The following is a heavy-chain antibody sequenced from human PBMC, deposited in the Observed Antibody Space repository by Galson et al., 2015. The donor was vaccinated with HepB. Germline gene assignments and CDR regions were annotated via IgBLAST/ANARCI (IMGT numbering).Heavy chain of an antibody. D-gene: IGHD6-13*01. CDR1: GYTFINYD. CDR2: MVPNNGNT. CDR3: ARGYSSSWRPLDY. Sequence: SVKVSCKASGYTFINYDINWVRQAPGQGLEWMGWMVPNNGNTGYTQKFQGRVTMTRNTSISTAYMGLSGLTAEDTAVYYCARGYSSSWRPLDYWGQGTLVTVSS. V-gene: IGHV1-8*02. J-gene: IGHJ4*02.